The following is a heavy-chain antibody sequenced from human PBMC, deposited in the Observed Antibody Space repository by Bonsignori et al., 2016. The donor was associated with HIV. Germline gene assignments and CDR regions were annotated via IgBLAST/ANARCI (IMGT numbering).Heavy chain of an antibody. Sequence: VRQAPGKGLEWVSVIYSGGSTYYADSVKGRFTISRDNSKNTLYLQMNSLRAEDTAVYYCASSSTSSDYWGQGTLVTVSS. CDR2: IYSGGST. D-gene: IGHD5/OR15-5a*01. CDR3: ASSSTSSDY. J-gene: IGHJ4*02. V-gene: IGHV3-66*01.